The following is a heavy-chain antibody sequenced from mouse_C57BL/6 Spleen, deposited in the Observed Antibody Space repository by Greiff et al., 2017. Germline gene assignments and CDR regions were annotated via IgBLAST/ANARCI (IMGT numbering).Heavy chain of an antibody. CDR3: AREVQHTGFDY. D-gene: IGHD4-1*01. V-gene: IGHV1-19*01. J-gene: IGHJ2*01. CDR1: GYTFTDYY. Sequence: EVQLQQSGPVLVKPGASVKMSCKASGYTFTDYYMNWVKQSHGKSLEWIGVINPYNGGTSYNQKFKGKATLTVDKSSSPAYMELNSLTSEDSAVYYCAREVQHTGFDYWGQGTTLTVSS. CDR2: INPYNGGT.